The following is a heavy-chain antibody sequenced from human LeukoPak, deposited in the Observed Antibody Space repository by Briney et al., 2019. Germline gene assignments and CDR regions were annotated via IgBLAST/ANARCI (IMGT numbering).Heavy chain of an antibody. CDR3: ARGRPKVHY. Sequence: PSETLSLTCAVYGGSFSGYYWSWIRQPPGKGLEWIGEINHSGSTNYNPSLKSRVTISVDTSKNQFSLKLSSVTAADTSVYYRARGRPKVHYWGQGTLVSVSS. CDR2: INHSGST. CDR1: GGSFSGYY. D-gene: IGHD3-10*01. J-gene: IGHJ4*02. V-gene: IGHV4-34*01.